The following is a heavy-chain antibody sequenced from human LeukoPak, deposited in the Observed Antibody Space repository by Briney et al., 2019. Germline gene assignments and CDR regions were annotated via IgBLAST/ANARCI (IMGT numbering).Heavy chain of an antibody. J-gene: IGHJ4*02. CDR2: ISSNGGST. CDR3: ARGDYYDSSGYSHTDY. D-gene: IGHD3-22*01. CDR1: GFTFSSYA. V-gene: IGHV3-64D*09. Sequence: GGSLRLSCSASGFTFSSYAMHWVRQAPGKGLEYVSAISSNGGSTYYADSVKGRFTISRDNSKNTLYLQMSSLRAEDTAVYYCARGDYYDSSGYSHTDYWGQGTLVTVSS.